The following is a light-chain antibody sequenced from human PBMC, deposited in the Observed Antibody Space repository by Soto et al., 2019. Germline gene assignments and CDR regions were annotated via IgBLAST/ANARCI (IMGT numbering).Light chain of an antibody. CDR3: QQYYSTPWT. CDR1: QSLLHSSDNRNY. Sequence: EIVMAQFPETLAVSVGERATIKCSSSQSLLHSSDNRNYLTWYQQKPGQPPKLLIYWASTRQSGVPGRFSGSGSGTDLTLTINSLQAEDVAVYYCQQYYSTPWTFGQGTKVDI. J-gene: IGKJ1*01. CDR2: WAS. V-gene: IGKV4-1*01.